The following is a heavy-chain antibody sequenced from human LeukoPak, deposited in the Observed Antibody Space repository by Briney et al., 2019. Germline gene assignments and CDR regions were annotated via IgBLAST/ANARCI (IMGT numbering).Heavy chain of an antibody. D-gene: IGHD1-1*01. Sequence: GRSLRLPCAASGFTFDDYAMHWVRQAPGKGLEWVSGISWNSGSIGYADSVKGRFTISRDNAKNSLYLQMNSLRAEDTALYYCAKEALEMSFDYWGQGTLVTVSS. CDR1: GFTFDDYA. CDR3: AKEALEMSFDY. V-gene: IGHV3-9*01. CDR2: ISWNSGSI. J-gene: IGHJ4*02.